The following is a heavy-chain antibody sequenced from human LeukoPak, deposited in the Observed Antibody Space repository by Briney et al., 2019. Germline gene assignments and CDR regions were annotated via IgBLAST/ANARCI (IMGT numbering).Heavy chain of an antibody. J-gene: IGHJ4*02. CDR2: INPADGYT. CDR3: ARPHDTGVGASGSGWSYFDF. V-gene: IGHV5-51*01. D-gene: IGHD6-19*01. Sequence: GESLKISCKGSGYRFTNYWIGWVRQMPGKGLEWMGIINPADGYTRYSPSFQGQVTISTDTSIFTAYLQWSSLKASDTAIYYCARPHDTGVGASGSGWSYFDFWGQGNLITVSS. CDR1: GYRFTNYW.